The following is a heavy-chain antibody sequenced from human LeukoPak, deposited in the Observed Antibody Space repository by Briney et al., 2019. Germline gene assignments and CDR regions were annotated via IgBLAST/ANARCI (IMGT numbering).Heavy chain of an antibody. J-gene: IGHJ3*02. CDR2: INPNSGGT. D-gene: IGHD5-18*01. Sequence: GASVKVSCKASGYTFTGYYMHWVRQAPGQGLEWMGWINPNSGGTNYAQKFQGRVTMTRDTSISTAYMELSRLRSDDTAVYYCARERIQLWSPRDAFDIWGQGTMVTVSS. CDR3: ARERIQLWSPRDAFDI. V-gene: IGHV1-2*02. CDR1: GYTFTGYY.